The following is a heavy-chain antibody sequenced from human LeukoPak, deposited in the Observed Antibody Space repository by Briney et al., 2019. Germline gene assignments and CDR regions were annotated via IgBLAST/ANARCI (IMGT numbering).Heavy chain of an antibody. J-gene: IGHJ4*02. Sequence: GGSLRLSCAASGFTFSSYAMSWVRQAPGKGLEWVSAISGSGGSTYYAGSVKGRFTISRDNSKNTLYLQMNSLRAEDTAVYYCAKDEDQYYYGSGGYYYNWGQGTLVTVSS. CDR1: GFTFSSYA. CDR3: AKDEDQYYYGSGGYYYN. CDR2: ISGSGGST. V-gene: IGHV3-23*01. D-gene: IGHD3-10*01.